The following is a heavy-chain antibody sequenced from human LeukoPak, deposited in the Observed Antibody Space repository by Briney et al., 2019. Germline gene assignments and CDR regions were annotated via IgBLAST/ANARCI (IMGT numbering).Heavy chain of an antibody. CDR3: VSHSDPLTGYSFDY. J-gene: IGHJ4*02. V-gene: IGHV3-53*01. D-gene: IGHD3-9*01. Sequence: GGSLRLSCAASGFTVTSNYMTWVRQAPGKGLEWVSIIYDNGDTYYADSVMGRFTVTRDSSKDTVSLEMNSLRVDDTSVYYCVSHSDPLTGYSFDYWGQGTLVTVSS. CDR1: GFTVTSNY. CDR2: IYDNGDT.